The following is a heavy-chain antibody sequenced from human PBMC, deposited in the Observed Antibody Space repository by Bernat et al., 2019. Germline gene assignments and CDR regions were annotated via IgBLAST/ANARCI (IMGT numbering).Heavy chain of an antibody. CDR2: ISNDGSEK. V-gene: IGHV3-30*18. CDR1: GFTFSTYG. Sequence: QVQLVESGGGVVQPGGSLRLSCAASGFTFSTYGMHWVRQAPGKGLEWVAVISNDGSEKYYADSVKGRFTISRDNSKNTLYLQMNSLRAEDTAVYYCAKRYYYDSSGHNLASDAFDIWGQGTMVTVSS. CDR3: AKRYYYDSSGHNLASDAFDI. J-gene: IGHJ3*02. D-gene: IGHD3-22*01.